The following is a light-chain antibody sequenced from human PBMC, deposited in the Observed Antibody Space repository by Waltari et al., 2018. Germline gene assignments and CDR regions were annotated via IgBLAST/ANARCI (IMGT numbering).Light chain of an antibody. Sequence: QSALTQPASVSGSPGQSITISCTGTSNDIGDYNYVSWYQQHTGKVPKLMIYDVVGRPSVFSVLFSGSKSGNTASLTISGLQTEDEADYYCSSYTSTSTFVFGSGTKVTVL. CDR1: SNDIGDYNY. J-gene: IGLJ1*01. CDR3: SSYTSTSTFV. V-gene: IGLV2-14*03. CDR2: DVV.